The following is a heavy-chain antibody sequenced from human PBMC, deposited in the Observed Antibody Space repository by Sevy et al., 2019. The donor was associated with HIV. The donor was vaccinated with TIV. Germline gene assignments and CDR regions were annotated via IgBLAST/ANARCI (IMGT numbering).Heavy chain of an antibody. CDR1: GFTFSSHG. CDR2: ISYDGSYK. J-gene: IGHJ4*02. D-gene: IGHD6-13*01. CDR3: ARDSGYSINWYPAY. V-gene: IGHV3-30*03. Sequence: GGSLRLSCAASGFTFSSHGMHWVRQAPGKGLEWVEVISYDGSYKSYGHSVKGRFTISRDDSKNTLYLQMNSLRPEDTAVYYCARDSGYSINWYPAYWGQGTLVTVSS.